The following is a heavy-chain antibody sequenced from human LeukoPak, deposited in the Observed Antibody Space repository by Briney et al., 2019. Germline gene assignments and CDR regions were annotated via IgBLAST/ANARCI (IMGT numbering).Heavy chain of an antibody. Sequence: PGGSLRLSCAASGFTFSSYAMSWVRQAPGKGLEWVSAISGSGGSTYYADSVKGRFTISRDNSKNTLYLQVNSLRAEDTAVYYCAKTVSSSLVLWFDPWGQGTLVTVSS. J-gene: IGHJ5*02. V-gene: IGHV3-23*01. CDR3: AKTVSSSLVLWFDP. D-gene: IGHD6-6*01. CDR2: ISGSGGST. CDR1: GFTFSSYA.